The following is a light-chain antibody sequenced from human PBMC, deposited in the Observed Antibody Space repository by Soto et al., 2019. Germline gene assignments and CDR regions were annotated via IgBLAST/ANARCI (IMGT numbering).Light chain of an antibody. CDR2: SNH. J-gene: IGLJ1*01. V-gene: IGLV1-44*01. CDR1: SSNIGSNA. Sequence: QSVLTQPPSASGTPGQTVTISCSGSSSNIGSNAVSWYQQLPGTAPKLLIYSNHQRPSGVPDRFSGAKSGTSAPLAMSGLQSEDEADYYCAAWDGSLNGYVFGTGTKVTVL. CDR3: AAWDGSLNGYV.